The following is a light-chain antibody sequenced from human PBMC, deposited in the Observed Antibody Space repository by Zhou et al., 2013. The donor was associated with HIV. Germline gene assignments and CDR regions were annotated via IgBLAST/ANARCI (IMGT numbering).Light chain of an antibody. CDR3: QQANGFPLT. V-gene: IGKV1-12*01. J-gene: IGKJ4*01. Sequence: DIQMTQSPSSVSASVGDRVTITCRASQDIGSWLAWYQQRPGKAPQLLMYATSSLQTGVPPRFSGSGSGADFTLNISSLQPEDFATYYCQQANGFPLTFAAGTKVEIK. CDR2: ATS. CDR1: QDIGSW.